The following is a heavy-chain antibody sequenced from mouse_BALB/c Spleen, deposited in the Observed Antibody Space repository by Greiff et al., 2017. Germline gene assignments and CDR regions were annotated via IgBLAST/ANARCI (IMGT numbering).Heavy chain of an antibody. Sequence: EVKLMESGGGLVKPGGSLKLSCAASGFTFSSYAMSWVRQTPEKRLEWVASISSGGSTYYPDSVKGRFTISRDNARNILYLQMSSLRSEDTAMYYCARELRYYGYAMDYWGQGTSVTVSS. CDR2: ISSGGST. V-gene: IGHV5-6-5*01. CDR3: ARELRYYGYAMDY. D-gene: IGHD1-1*01. CDR1: GFTFSSYA. J-gene: IGHJ4*01.